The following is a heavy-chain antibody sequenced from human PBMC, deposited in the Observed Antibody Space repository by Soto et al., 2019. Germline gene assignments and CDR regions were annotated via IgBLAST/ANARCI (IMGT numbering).Heavy chain of an antibody. J-gene: IGHJ4*02. CDR1: GFTFSSYG. V-gene: IGHV3-33*01. D-gene: IGHD6-19*01. Sequence: QVQLVESGGGVVQPGRSLRLSCAASGFTFSSYGMHWVRQAPGKGLEWVAVIWYDGSNKYYADSVKGRFTISRDNSKNPLYLQMNSLRAEDTAVYYCARSPPPVAGIDYWGQGTLVTVSS. CDR2: IWYDGSNK. CDR3: ARSPPPVAGIDY.